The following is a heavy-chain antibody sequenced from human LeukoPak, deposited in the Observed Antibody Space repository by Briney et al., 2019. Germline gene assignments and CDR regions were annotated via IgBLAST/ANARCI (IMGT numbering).Heavy chain of an antibody. CDR1: GFTFSSYW. V-gene: IGHV4-34*01. J-gene: IGHJ3*02. D-gene: IGHD3-10*01. Sequence: GSLRLSCAASGFTFSSYWMSWIRQPPGKGLEWIGEINHSGSTNYNPSLKSRVTISVDTSKNHFSLTLSSVTAADTAVYYCARSDGYGLVGIWGQGTMVTVSS. CDR2: INHSGST. CDR3: ARSDGYGLVGI.